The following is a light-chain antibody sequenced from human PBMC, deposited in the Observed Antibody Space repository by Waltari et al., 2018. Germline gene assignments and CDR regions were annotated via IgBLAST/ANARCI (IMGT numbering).Light chain of an antibody. Sequence: QTVVTQEPSFSVSPGGTVTLTCGLSSGSVSTNNYPSWYQQTPGQPPPTLIYSTNTRSSGVPDRFSGSILGSKAALTITGAQADDESDYYCALYVGSAMWVFGGGTKLTVL. CDR3: ALYVGSAMWV. J-gene: IGLJ3*02. CDR1: SGSVSTNNY. CDR2: STN. V-gene: IGLV8-61*01.